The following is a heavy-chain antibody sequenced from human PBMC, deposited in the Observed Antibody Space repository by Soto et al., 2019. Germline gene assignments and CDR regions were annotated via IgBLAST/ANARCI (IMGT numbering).Heavy chain of an antibody. CDR3: ARHGPDYYGSGRVSWFDP. J-gene: IGHJ5*02. D-gene: IGHD3-10*01. CDR2: IYYSGST. V-gene: IGHV4-39*01. Sequence: QLQLQESGPGLVKPSETLSLTCTVSGGSISSSSYYWGXXXXXXXXGLEWIGSIYYSGSTYYNPSLKSRVTISVDTSKNQFSLKLSSVTAADTAVYYCARHGPDYYGSGRVSWFDPWGQGTLVTVSS. CDR1: GGSISSSSYY.